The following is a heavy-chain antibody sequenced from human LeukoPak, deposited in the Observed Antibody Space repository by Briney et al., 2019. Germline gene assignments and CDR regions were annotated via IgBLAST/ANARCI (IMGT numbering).Heavy chain of an antibody. J-gene: IGHJ5*02. CDR3: AKVIGSYLSWRDPDP. CDR1: GYTFTGYY. CDR2: INPNSGGT. V-gene: IGHV1-2*02. D-gene: IGHD1-26*01. Sequence: APVKVSCKASGYTFTGYYMHWVRQAPGQGLEWMGWINPNSGGTNYAQKFQGRVTMTRDTSISTAYMELSRLRSDDTAVYYCAKVIGSYLSWRDPDPWGQGTLVTVSS.